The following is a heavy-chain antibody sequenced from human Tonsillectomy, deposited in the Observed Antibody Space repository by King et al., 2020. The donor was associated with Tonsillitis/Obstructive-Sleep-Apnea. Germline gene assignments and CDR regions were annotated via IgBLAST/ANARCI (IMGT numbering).Heavy chain of an antibody. CDR2: IYLADSDT. Sequence: QLVQSGAEVKKPGESLKISCQGSGYSFTNYWIAWVLHMPGKGLEWVGLIYLADSDTRYSPSFQGQVTISADKSISTAYLQWSSLKASDTAMYYCATSSHYTGNWFDPWGQGTLVTVSS. D-gene: IGHD3-3*01. CDR3: ATSSHYTGNWFDP. V-gene: IGHV5-51*01. CDR1: GYSFTNYW. J-gene: IGHJ5*02.